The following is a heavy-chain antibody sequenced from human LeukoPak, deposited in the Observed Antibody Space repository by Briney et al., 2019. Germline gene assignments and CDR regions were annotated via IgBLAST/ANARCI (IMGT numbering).Heavy chain of an antibody. CDR1: GYTFTGYY. D-gene: IGHD3-10*01. Sequence: GASVKVSCKASGYTFTGYYMHWVRQAPGQGLELMGWINPNSGGTNYAQKFQGRVTMTRDTSISTAYMELSRLRSDDTAVYYCARDRWSSRRITMVRGVMEIDYWGQGTLVTVSS. CDR2: INPNSGGT. CDR3: ARDRWSSRRITMVRGVMEIDY. J-gene: IGHJ4*02. V-gene: IGHV1-2*02.